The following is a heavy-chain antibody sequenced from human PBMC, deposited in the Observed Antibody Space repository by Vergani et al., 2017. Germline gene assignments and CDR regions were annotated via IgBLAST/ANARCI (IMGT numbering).Heavy chain of an antibody. CDR2: LTGGGGST. D-gene: IGHD1-26*01. J-gene: IGHJ5*01. CDR3: VKDAGSYENCFDS. V-gene: IGHV3-23*01. CDR1: GFTFSTYA. Sequence: EVQLLESGGSLKQPGGSVRLSCAASGFTFSTYAMHWVRQAPGKGLEWVSALTGGGGSTSSADSFKGRFIISRDNSRDTLYLQMNSLRPEDTATYYCVKDAGSYENCFDSGGQGTLVTVSS.